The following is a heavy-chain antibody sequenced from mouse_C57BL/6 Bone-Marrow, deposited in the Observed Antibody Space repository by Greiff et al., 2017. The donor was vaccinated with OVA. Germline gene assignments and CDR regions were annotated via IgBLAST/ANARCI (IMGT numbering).Heavy chain of an antibody. D-gene: IGHD1-1*01. CDR3: ARGGITTDFDY. CDR1: GFTFSDYY. CDR2: INYDGSST. J-gene: IGHJ2*01. Sequence: EVKLVESEGGLVQPGSSMKLSCTASGFTFSDYYMAWVRQVPEKGLEWVANINYDGSSTYYLDSLKSRFIISRDNAKNILYLQMSSLKSEDTATYYCARGGITTDFDYWGKGTTLTVSS. V-gene: IGHV5-16*01.